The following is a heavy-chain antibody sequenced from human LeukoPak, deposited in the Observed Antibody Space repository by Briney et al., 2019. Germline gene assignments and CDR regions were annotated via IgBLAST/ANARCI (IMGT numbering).Heavy chain of an antibody. CDR3: ARGRSRFPPNRGLYYYYGMDV. CDR2: INHSGST. V-gene: IGHV4-34*01. D-gene: IGHD2/OR15-2a*01. J-gene: IGHJ6*02. Sequence: SETLSLTCAVYGGSFSGYYWSWIRQPPGKGLEWIGEINHSGSTNYNPSLKSRVTISVDTSKNQFSLKLSSVTAADTAVYYCARGRSRFPPNRGLYYYYGMDVWGQGTTVTVSS. CDR1: GGSFSGYY.